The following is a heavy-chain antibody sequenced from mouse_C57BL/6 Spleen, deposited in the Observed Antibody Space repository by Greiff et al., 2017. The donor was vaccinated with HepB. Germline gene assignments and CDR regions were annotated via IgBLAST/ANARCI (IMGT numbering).Heavy chain of an antibody. D-gene: IGHD1-1*01. V-gene: IGHV10-1*01. CDR1: GFSFNTYA. CDR3: VRQRDYGSPYWYFDV. J-gene: IGHJ1*03. CDR2: IRSKSNNYAT. Sequence: EVKLVESGGGLVQPKGSLKLSCAASGFSFNTYAMNWVRQAPGKGLEWVARIRSKSNNYATYYADSVKDRFTISRDDSESMLYLQMNNLKTEDTAMYYCVRQRDYGSPYWYFDVWGTGTTVTVSS.